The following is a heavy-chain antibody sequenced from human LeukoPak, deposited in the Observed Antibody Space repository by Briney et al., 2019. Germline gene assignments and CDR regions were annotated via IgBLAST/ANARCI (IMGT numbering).Heavy chain of an antibody. CDR1: GFSFSSYN. Sequence: GGSLRLSCAASGFSFSSYNMNWVRLAPGKGLEWVSAISGSGGSTYYADSVKGRFTISRDNSKNTLYLQMNSLRAEDTAVYYCAKIVRGSSDYWGQGTLVTVSS. D-gene: IGHD3-10*01. CDR2: ISGSGGST. V-gene: IGHV3-23*01. CDR3: AKIVRGSSDY. J-gene: IGHJ4*02.